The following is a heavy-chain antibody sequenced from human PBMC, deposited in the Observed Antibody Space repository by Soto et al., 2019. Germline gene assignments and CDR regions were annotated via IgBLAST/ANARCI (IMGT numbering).Heavy chain of an antibody. CDR2: IIPIFGTA. Sequence: SVKVSCKASGGTFSSYAISWVRQAPGQGLEWMGGIIPIFGTANYAQKFQGRVTITADESTSTAYMELSSLRSEDTAVYYCARGNYDSSGSYSPPDYWGQGTLVTVSS. CDR1: GGTFSSYA. J-gene: IGHJ4*02. V-gene: IGHV1-69*13. D-gene: IGHD3-22*01. CDR3: ARGNYDSSGSYSPPDY.